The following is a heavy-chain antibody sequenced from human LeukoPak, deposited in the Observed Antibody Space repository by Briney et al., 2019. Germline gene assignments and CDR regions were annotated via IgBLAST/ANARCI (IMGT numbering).Heavy chain of an antibody. Sequence: PGGSLRLSCAACGFTFSSYAMSWVRQAPGKGLEWVSAISGSGGSTYYADSVKGRFTISRDNAKNSLYLQMNSLRAEDTAVYYCAGYASSGRPDAFDLWGQGTRVTVSS. D-gene: IGHD3-22*01. V-gene: IGHV3-23*01. CDR1: GFTFSSYA. CDR3: AGYASSGRPDAFDL. J-gene: IGHJ3*01. CDR2: ISGSGGST.